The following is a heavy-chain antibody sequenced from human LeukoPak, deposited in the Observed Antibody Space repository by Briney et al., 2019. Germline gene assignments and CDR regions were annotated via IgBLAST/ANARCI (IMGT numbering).Heavy chain of an antibody. J-gene: IGHJ3*02. CDR2: MNPNSGNT. CDR1: GYTFTSYD. Sequence: ASVKVSCKASGYTFTSYDINWVRQATGQGLEWMGWMNPNSGNTGYAQKFQGRVTITRNTSISTAYMELSSLRSEDTAVYYCARVGGSSWYGAFDIWGQGTMVTVSS. D-gene: IGHD6-13*01. V-gene: IGHV1-8*03. CDR3: ARVGGSSWYGAFDI.